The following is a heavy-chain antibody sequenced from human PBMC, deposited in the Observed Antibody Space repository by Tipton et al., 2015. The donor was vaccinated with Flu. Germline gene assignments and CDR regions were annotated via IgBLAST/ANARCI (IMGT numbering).Heavy chain of an antibody. D-gene: IGHD3-3*01. CDR2: IYYRGST. J-gene: IGHJ3*02. CDR1: GGSISSYY. CDR3: ARAHSLYDFWSGYSHAFDI. V-gene: IGHV4-59*01. Sequence: TLSLTCTVSGGSISSYYWSWIRQPPGKGLEWIGYIYYRGSTNYNPSLKSRVTISVDTSKNQFSLKLSAVTAADTAVYYCARAHSLYDFWSGYSHAFDIWGQGTMVTVSS.